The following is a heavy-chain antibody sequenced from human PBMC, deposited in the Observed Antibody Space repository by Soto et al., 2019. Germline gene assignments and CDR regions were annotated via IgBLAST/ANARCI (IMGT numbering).Heavy chain of an antibody. V-gene: IGHV1-69*01. Sequence: QVQLVQSGAAVKKPGSSVKVSCKASGGTFSSYAISWVRQAPGQGLEWMGGIIPIFGTANYAQKFQGRVTITAEESTSTAYMELSSRRSEDTAVYYCVRGHIRRTPLSFDPWGQGTLVTGSS. D-gene: IGHD2-21*01. J-gene: IGHJ5*02. CDR2: IIPIFGTA. CDR1: GGTFSSYA. CDR3: VRGHIRRTPLSFDP.